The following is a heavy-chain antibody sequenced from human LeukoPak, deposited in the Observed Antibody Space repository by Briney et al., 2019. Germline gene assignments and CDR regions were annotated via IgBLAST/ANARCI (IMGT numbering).Heavy chain of an antibody. V-gene: IGHV4-39*07. D-gene: IGHD3-16*02. Sequence: SETLSLTCTVSGGSISSSSYYWGWIRQPPGKGLEWIGSIYYSGSTYYNPSLKSRVTISVDTSKNQFSLKLSSVTAADTAVYYCARDPEGYYDYVWGSYRYDYFDYWGQGTLVTVSS. J-gene: IGHJ4*02. CDR3: ARDPEGYYDYVWGSYRYDYFDY. CDR1: GGSISSSSYY. CDR2: IYYSGST.